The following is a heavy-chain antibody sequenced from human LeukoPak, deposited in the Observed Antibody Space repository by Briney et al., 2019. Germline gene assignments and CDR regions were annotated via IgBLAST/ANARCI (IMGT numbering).Heavy chain of an antibody. CDR2: ISGSGGST. V-gene: IGHV3-23*01. J-gene: IGHJ4*02. CDR3: ARIVGYSNQFDY. Sequence: GGSLRLSCAASGFTFSSYAMSWVRQAPRKGLEWVSAISGSGGSTYYADSVRGRFTISRDNAKNTLYLQMNSLKGEDTAVYYCARIVGYSNQFDYWGQGTLVTVSS. CDR1: GFTFSSYA. D-gene: IGHD5-18*01.